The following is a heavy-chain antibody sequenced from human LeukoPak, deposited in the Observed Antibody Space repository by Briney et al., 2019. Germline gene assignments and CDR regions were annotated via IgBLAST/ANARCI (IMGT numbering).Heavy chain of an antibody. J-gene: IGHJ4*02. CDR3: ASQNMEWELLAFDY. V-gene: IGHV1-2*06. D-gene: IGHD1-26*01. CDR1: GYTFTVYY. CDR2: INLNNGGT. Sequence: ASVKVSCKASGYTFTVYYMHWLRQAPGQGLEWIGRINLNNGGTNYAQNFQGRVTMTRDTSISTAYMELSSLISDDTAVYYCASQNMEWELLAFDYWGQRTLVTVSS.